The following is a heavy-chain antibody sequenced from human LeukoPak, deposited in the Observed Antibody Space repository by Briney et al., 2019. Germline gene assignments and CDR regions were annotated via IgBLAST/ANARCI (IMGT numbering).Heavy chain of an antibody. J-gene: IGHJ3*02. CDR1: GFTFGDYA. V-gene: IGHV3-49*04. D-gene: IGHD3-22*01. CDR3: TRDIVGYYDSSGYYPDAFDI. Sequence: GGSLRLSCTASGFTFGDYAMSWVRQAPGKGLEWVGFIRSKAYGGTTEYAASVKGRFTISRDDSKSIAYLQMNSLKTEDTAAYYCTRDIVGYYDSSGYYPDAFDIWGQGTMVTVSS. CDR2: IRSKAYGGTT.